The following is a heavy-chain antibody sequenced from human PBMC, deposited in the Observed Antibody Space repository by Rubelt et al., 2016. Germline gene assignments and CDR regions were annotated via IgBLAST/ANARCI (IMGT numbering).Heavy chain of an antibody. J-gene: IGHJ3*02. CDR1: GGSISNYY. CDR3: ARHHRRSCGGDCYAFDI. V-gene: IGHV4-59*08. CDR2: IYYSGST. D-gene: IGHD2-21*02. Sequence: QLQLQESGPGLVKPSETLSLTCTVSGGSISNYYWSWIRQPPGDGLEWIGYIYYSGSTKYNPSLMSRLTISVDTSTNQFSLKRSSWTAAATAAYYCARHHRRSCGGDCYAFDIWGQGTMVTVAS.